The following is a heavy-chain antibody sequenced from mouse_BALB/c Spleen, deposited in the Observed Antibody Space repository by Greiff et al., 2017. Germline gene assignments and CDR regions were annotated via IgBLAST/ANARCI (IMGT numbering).Heavy chain of an antibody. V-gene: IGHV5-12-1*01. CDR3: ARLLSYYFDY. CDR2: ISSGGGST. Sequence: EVKLMESGGGLVKPGGSLKLSCAASGFAFSSYDMSWVRQTPEKRLEWVAYISSGGGSTYYPDTVKGRFTNSRDNAKNTLYLQMSSLKSEDTAMYYCARLLSYYFDYWGQGTTLTVSS. J-gene: IGHJ2*01. CDR1: GFAFSSYD.